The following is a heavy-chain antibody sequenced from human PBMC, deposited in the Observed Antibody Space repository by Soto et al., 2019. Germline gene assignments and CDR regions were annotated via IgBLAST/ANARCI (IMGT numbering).Heavy chain of an antibody. D-gene: IGHD3-9*01. Sequence: SETLSLTCTVSGGSISSYRWSWIRQPPGEGLEWIGSIYYSGNTNYNPSLKSRVTISADTSKNEFSLRLRSVTTTDTAVYYCARGQFNILTGYYIDFWGQGTLVTVSS. J-gene: IGHJ4*02. CDR1: GGSISSYR. V-gene: IGHV4-59*12. CDR2: IYYSGNT. CDR3: ARGQFNILTGYYIDF.